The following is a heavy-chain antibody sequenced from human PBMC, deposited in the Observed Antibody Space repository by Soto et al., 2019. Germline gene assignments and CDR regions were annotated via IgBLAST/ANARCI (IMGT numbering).Heavy chain of an antibody. Sequence: SVKVSCKAAGGAFSRYASSWVRQDPGQGLEWMGGIIPIFVTANYAQKFQGRVTITADKSTSTAYMELSSLRSEDTAVYYCARRYYYDSSGYYRFDYWGQGTLVTVSS. CDR2: IIPIFVTA. D-gene: IGHD3-22*01. CDR3: ARRYYYDSSGYYRFDY. J-gene: IGHJ4*02. V-gene: IGHV1-69*06. CDR1: GGAFSRYA.